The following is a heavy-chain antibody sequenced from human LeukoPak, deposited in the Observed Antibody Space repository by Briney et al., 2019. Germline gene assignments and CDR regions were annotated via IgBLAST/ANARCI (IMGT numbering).Heavy chain of an antibody. J-gene: IGHJ4*02. CDR3: MKERAFGGSSPFDY. CDR2: ISESGVST. CDR1: GFTFSSYD. D-gene: IGHD3-3*01. Sequence: GGSLRLSCAASGFTFSSYDMSGVRQARWRGRQSVSGISESGVSTYYKYYVKGLFTIYRDNSKNTLYLQMNSLKAEDTAVYYCMKERAFGGSSPFDYWGQGTLVTVSS. V-gene: IGHV3-23*01.